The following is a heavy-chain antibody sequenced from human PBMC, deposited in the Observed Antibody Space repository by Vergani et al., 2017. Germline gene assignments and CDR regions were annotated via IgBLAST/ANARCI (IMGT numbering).Heavy chain of an antibody. D-gene: IGHD3-22*01. CDR1: GFTFSSYS. CDR2: ISYDGSNK. Sequence: VQLVESGGGLVKPGGSLRLSCAASGFTFSSYSMNWVRQAPGKGLEWVAVISYDGSNKYYADSVKGRFTISRDNSKNTLYLQMNSLRAEDTAVYYCAREVRYYDSSGYYLGNDAFDIWGQGTMVTVSS. J-gene: IGHJ3*02. CDR3: AREVRYYDSSGYYLGNDAFDI. V-gene: IGHV3-30*03.